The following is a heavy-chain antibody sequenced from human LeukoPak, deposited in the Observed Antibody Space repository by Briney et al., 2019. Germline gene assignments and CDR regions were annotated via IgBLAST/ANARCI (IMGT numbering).Heavy chain of an antibody. CDR2: IIPIFGTA. CDR1: GGTFSSYA. D-gene: IGHD4-23*01. J-gene: IGHJ4*02. V-gene: IGHV1-69*13. CDR3: ARSPDYGGTYFDY. Sequence: SVKVSCKASGGTFSSYAISWVRQAPGQGLEWMGGIIPIFGTANYAQKFQGRVTITADESTSTAYMELSSLRTEDTAVYYCARSPDYGGTYFDYWGQGTLVTVSS.